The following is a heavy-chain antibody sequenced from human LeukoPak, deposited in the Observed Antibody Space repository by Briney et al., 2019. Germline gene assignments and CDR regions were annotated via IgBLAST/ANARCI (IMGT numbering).Heavy chain of an antibody. Sequence: ASVKVSCKASGYTFTSYGISWVRQAPGQGLEWMGWISAYNGNTNYAQKLQGRVTMTTDTSTSTAYMELRSLRSDDTAVYYCARGPDSYGYYYYYGMDVWGQGTTVTVSS. J-gene: IGHJ6*02. V-gene: IGHV1-18*01. CDR2: ISAYNGNT. D-gene: IGHD5-18*01. CDR1: GYTFTSYG. CDR3: ARGPDSYGYYYYYGMDV.